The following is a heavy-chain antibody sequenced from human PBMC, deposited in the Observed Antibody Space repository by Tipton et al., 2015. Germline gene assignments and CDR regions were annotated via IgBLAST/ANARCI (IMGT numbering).Heavy chain of an antibody. Sequence: TLSLTCTVSSDSINKYYWSWIRQPPGKELEWIGYIQYSGSTNYNPSLKSRVTISVDTSKNQFSLKLSSVTAADTAVYYCARGQLWFTVAHNWGQGSLVSVSS. CDR1: SDSINKYY. D-gene: IGHD5-18*01. CDR2: IQYSGST. J-gene: IGHJ1*01. V-gene: IGHV4-59*08. CDR3: ARGQLWFTVAHN.